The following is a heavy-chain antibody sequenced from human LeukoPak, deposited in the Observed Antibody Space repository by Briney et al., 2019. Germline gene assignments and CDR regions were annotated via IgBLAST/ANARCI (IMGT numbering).Heavy chain of an antibody. J-gene: IGHJ4*02. CDR1: GYTFTGYY. Sequence: ASVKVSCKASGYTFTGYYMHWVRQAPGQGLEWMGWISAYNGNTNYAQKLQGRVTMTTDTSTSTAYMELRSLRSDDTAVYYCARADSGYDFDYWGQGTLVTVSS. D-gene: IGHD5-12*01. V-gene: IGHV1-18*04. CDR3: ARADSGYDFDY. CDR2: ISAYNGNT.